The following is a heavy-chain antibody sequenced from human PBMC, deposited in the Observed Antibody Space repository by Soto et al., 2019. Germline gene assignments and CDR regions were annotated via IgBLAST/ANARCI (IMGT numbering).Heavy chain of an antibody. CDR1: GFTFSNAW. CDR2: IKSKTDGGTT. J-gene: IGHJ6*02. V-gene: IGHV3-15*01. D-gene: IGHD6-19*01. CDR3: TTDPDPYSSGYYYYGMDV. Sequence: GGSLRLSCAASGFTFSNAWMSWVRQAPGKGLEWVGRIKSKTDGGTTDYAAPVKGRFAISRDDSKNTLYLQMNSLKTEDTAVYYCTTDPDPYSSGYYYYGMDVWGQGTLVTVSS.